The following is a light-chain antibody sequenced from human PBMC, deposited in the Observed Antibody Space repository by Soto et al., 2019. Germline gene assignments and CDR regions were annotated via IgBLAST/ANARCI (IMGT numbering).Light chain of an antibody. CDR2: DTS. CDR3: AQRIAWPWT. CDR1: QSFTSY. J-gene: IGKJ1*01. V-gene: IGKV3-11*01. Sequence: EIVLTQSPATLSLSPGERATLSCRASQSFTSYLAWYQQKPGQAPRLLIYDTSNMAPGIPARFSGGGSGTVFTLTISSLEPEDFAVYYCAQRIAWPWTLGQGTKVDIK.